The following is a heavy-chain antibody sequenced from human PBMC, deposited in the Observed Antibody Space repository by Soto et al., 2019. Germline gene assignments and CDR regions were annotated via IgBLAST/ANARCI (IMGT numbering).Heavy chain of an antibody. J-gene: IGHJ4*02. CDR2: ISYDGSNK. CDR1: GFTFSSYG. D-gene: IGHD6-19*01. Sequence: GGSLRLSCAASGFTFSSYGMHWVRQAPGKGLEWVAVISYDGSNKYYADSVKGRFTISRDNSKNTLYLQMNSLRAEDTAVYYCAKPIAVAGLSHSYFDYWGQGTLVTVSS. CDR3: AKPIAVAGLSHSYFDY. V-gene: IGHV3-30*18.